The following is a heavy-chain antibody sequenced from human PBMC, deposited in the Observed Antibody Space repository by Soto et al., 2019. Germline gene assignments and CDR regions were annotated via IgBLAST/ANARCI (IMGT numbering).Heavy chain of an antibody. Sequence: GGSLRLSCAASGFTSTDYYRSWIRQAPGKGLEWGSYISSSDNTRYYADSVKGRFTISRDNTKDSLYLQMNSLRAEDTAVYYCARGEVSTISFDYWGQGTLVTVSS. CDR2: ISSSDNTR. D-gene: IGHD1-1*01. J-gene: IGHJ4*02. CDR1: GFTSTDYY. V-gene: IGHV3-11*01. CDR3: ARGEVSTISFDY.